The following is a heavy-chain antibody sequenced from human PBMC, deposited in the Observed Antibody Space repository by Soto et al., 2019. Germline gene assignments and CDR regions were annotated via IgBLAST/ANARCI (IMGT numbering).Heavy chain of an antibody. CDR2: MSHDGSKK. Sequence: QVQLVESGGGVVQPGRSLRLSCAASGFTFSTYAMHWVRQAPGKGLEWVAVMSHDGSKKYYVDSVKGRFTISRDNSRNTMYLQMNSLRPEDTAVYYCARGHSSTWFYFDSWGQGTLVTVSS. D-gene: IGHD6-13*01. CDR3: ARGHSSTWFYFDS. CDR1: GFTFSTYA. J-gene: IGHJ4*02. V-gene: IGHV3-30-3*01.